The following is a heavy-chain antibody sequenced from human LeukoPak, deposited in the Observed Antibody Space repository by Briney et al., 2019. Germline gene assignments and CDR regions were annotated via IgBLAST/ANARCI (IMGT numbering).Heavy chain of an antibody. D-gene: IGHD3-3*01. Sequence: GGSLRLSCAASGFTFSNAWMSWVRQAPGKGLEWVGRIKSKTDGGTTDYAAPVKGRFTISRDDSKNTLYLQMNSLRAEDTAVYYCARERALVTIFGVVPDHAFDIWGQGTMVTVSS. CDR2: IKSKTDGGTT. CDR1: GFTFSNAW. J-gene: IGHJ3*02. V-gene: IGHV3-15*05. CDR3: ARERALVTIFGVVPDHAFDI.